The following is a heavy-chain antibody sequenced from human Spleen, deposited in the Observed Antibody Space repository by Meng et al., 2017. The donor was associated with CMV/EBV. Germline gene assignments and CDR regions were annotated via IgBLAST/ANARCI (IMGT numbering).Heavy chain of an antibody. J-gene: IGHJ3*02. CDR3: ARASGSYNDAFDI. Sequence: ASVKVSCKASGYTFTGYYMHWVRQAPGQGLEWMGWINPNSGGTNYAQKFQGRVTMTRDTSISTAYMELSRLRSDDTAVYYCARASGSYNDAFDIWGQGTMVTVSS. D-gene: IGHD1-26*01. CDR2: INPNSGGT. CDR1: GYTFTGYY. V-gene: IGHV1-2*02.